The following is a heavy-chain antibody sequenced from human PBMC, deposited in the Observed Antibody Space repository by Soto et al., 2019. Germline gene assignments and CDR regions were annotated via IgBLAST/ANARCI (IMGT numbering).Heavy chain of an antibody. Sequence: SVKVSCKTSAFTFTNSAVQWVRQARGQRPEWIGWIVVGNGNTNYAQKFQGRVTITRDMSTTTVYLELSSLRSEDTAVYYCAADKGGYDLWSGPTIGLDVWGQGTTVTVSS. CDR1: AFTFTNSA. CDR3: AADKGGYDLWSGPTIGLDV. J-gene: IGHJ6*02. CDR2: IVVGNGNT. D-gene: IGHD3-3*01. V-gene: IGHV1-58*01.